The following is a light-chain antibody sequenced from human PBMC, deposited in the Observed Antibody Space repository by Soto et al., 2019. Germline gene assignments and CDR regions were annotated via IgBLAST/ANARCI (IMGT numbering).Light chain of an antibody. CDR1: QSVSPN. V-gene: IGKV3-15*01. CDR3: QQYNNWPRT. Sequence: EIVMTQSPATLSVSPGERATLSCRASQSVSPNLAWYQQKPGQAPRLLIYAASTRATGIPARFSGSGSGTEFTLTIKSLQSEDFAVYYCQQYNNWPRTFGQGTKVDIK. CDR2: AAS. J-gene: IGKJ1*01.